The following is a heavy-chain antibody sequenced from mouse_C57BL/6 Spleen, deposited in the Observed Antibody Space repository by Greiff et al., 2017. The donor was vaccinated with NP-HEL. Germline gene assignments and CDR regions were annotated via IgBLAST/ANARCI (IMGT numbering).Heavy chain of an antibody. J-gene: IGHJ2*01. CDR1: GYTFTSYW. V-gene: IGHV1-69*01. CDR2: IDPSDSYT. D-gene: IGHD2-3*01. Sequence: VQLQQPGAELVMPGASVKLSCKASGYTFTSYWMHWVKQRPGQGLEWIGEIDPSDSYTNYNQKFKGKSTLTVDKSSSTAYMQLSSLTSEDSAVYYCARGDGYLDYWGKGTTLTVSS. CDR3: ARGDGYLDY.